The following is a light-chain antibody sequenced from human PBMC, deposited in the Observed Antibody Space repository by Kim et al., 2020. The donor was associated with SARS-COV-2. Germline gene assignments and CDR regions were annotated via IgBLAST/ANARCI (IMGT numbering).Light chain of an antibody. J-gene: IGKJ1*01. CDR3: QQLNRYPGGT. V-gene: IGKV1-9*01. CDR1: QGISSH. CDR2: AAS. Sequence: QLTQSPSSLSASVGDRVTITCRASQGISSHLVWYQQKPGKAPKLLIYAASTLQSGVPSRFSGSGSGTDFTLTISSLQPEDFATYYCQQLNRYPGGTFGQGTTVDIK.